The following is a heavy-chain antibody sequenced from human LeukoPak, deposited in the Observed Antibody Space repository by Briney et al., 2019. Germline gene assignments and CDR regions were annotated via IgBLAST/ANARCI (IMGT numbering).Heavy chain of an antibody. D-gene: IGHD3-22*01. Sequence: ASVKVSCKASGYTFTSYYMHWVRQAPGQGLEWMGIINPSGGSTSYAQKFQGRVTMTRDTSTSTVYMELSSLRSEDTAVFYCAREGFDTSANYYYYGMDVWGQGTTVTVSS. CDR1: GYTFTSYY. V-gene: IGHV1-46*01. CDR2: INPSGGST. J-gene: IGHJ6*02. CDR3: AREGFDTSANYYYYGMDV.